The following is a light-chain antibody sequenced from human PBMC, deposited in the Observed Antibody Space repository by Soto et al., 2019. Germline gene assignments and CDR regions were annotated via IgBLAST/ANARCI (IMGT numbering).Light chain of an antibody. CDR1: QSVSSSY. CDR2: GAS. J-gene: IGKJ1*01. CDR3: QQYGSSPWT. V-gene: IGKV3-20*01. Sequence: EIVLTQSPGTLSLSPGERATLSCRASQSVSSSYLTWYQQKPGQAPRPLIYGASSRAIGITDRFNGSGSGTDFTLSISRLEPEDFAVYYCQQYGSSPWTFGQGTKVDIK.